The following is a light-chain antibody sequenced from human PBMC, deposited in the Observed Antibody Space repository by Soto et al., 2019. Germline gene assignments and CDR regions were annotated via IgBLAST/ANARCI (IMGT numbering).Light chain of an antibody. CDR1: QSVSSNY. CDR2: DAS. V-gene: IGKV3D-20*01. Sequence: TQSPATLSVSPGERAALSCGASQSVSSNYLAWYQQKPGLAPRLLIYDASRRATGIPDRFSGSGSGADFILSISRLEPEDFAVYYCQQYGSSPWTFGQGTKVDIK. CDR3: QQYGSSPWT. J-gene: IGKJ1*01.